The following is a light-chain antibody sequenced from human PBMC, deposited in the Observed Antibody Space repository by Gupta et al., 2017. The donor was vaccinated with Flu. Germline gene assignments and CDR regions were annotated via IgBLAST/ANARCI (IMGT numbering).Light chain of an antibody. CDR3: ISYTTGTSLYV. Sequence: QSALTQPASVSGSLGQSITISCTGTSGDVGGYNYVSWYQQHPGKAPKLLIYNVSDRPSGVSNRFSGSKSGNTASLTISGLQAEDEADYYCISYTTGTSLYVFGTGTKVTVL. J-gene: IGLJ1*01. CDR2: NVS. V-gene: IGLV2-14*03. CDR1: SGDVGGYNY.